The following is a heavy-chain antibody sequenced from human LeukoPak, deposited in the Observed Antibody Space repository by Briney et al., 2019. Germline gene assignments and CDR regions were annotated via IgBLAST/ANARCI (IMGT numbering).Heavy chain of an antibody. CDR2: INPSGGST. CDR3: ARDRRDGYNPDAFDI. V-gene: IGHV1-46*01. J-gene: IGHJ3*02. CDR1: GYTFTSYY. Sequence: ASVKVSCKASGYTFTSYYMHWVRQAPGQGLEWMGIINPSGGSTSYAQKFQGRVTMTRDTSTSTVYMELSSLRSEDTAVYYCARDRRDGYNPDAFDIWGQGTMVNVSS. D-gene: IGHD5-24*01.